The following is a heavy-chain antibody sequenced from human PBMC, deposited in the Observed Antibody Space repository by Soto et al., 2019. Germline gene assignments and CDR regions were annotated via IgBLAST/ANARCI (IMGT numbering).Heavy chain of an antibody. CDR3: ARRGGYCSGGRCPWAYDY. Sequence: QVQLVQSGAEVKKPGASVKVSYKASGYTFTSYYMHWVRQAPGQGLEWLGIINPSGGSTSYAQKFQGRVTMTRDTTTSTVYMELSSLRSEDTAVYYCARRGGYCSGGRCPWAYDYWGQGTLVTVSS. J-gene: IGHJ4*02. D-gene: IGHD2-15*01. V-gene: IGHV1-46*03. CDR2: INPSGGST. CDR1: GYTFTSYY.